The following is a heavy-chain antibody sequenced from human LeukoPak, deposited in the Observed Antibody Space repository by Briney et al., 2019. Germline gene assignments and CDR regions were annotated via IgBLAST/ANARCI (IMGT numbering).Heavy chain of an antibody. J-gene: IGHJ4*02. CDR1: GDSISNGGYY. CDR3: ARGGDRRGFDY. D-gene: IGHD1-14*01. CDR2: IYDSGTT. V-gene: IGHV4-31*03. Sequence: SQTLSLTCTVSGDSISNGGYYWSPIRLHPGNGLEWVGYIYDSGTTYYSPALQSRVSISVDTSDNKFSLKLKSLTAADTAVYYCARGGDRRGFDYWGQGTLVTVSS.